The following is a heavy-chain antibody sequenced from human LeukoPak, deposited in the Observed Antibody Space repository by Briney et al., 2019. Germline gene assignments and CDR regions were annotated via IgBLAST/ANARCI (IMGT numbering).Heavy chain of an antibody. Sequence: SETLSLTCAVYGGSFSGYYWSWIRQPPGKGLEWIGEINHSGSTNYNPSLTSRATISVDTSKNQFSLKLSSVTAADTAVYYCARMTRPFDYWGQGTLVTASS. D-gene: IGHD4-11*01. CDR2: INHSGST. CDR1: GGSFSGYY. J-gene: IGHJ4*02. V-gene: IGHV4-34*01. CDR3: ARMTRPFDY.